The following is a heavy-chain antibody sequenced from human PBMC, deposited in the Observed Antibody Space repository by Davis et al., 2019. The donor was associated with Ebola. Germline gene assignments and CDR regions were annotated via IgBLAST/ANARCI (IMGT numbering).Heavy chain of an antibody. V-gene: IGHV4-39*01. J-gene: IGHJ5*02. D-gene: IGHD2-2*02. CDR2: IYYSGST. CDR3: ARQLGYCSSTSCYNNWFDP. Sequence: SETLSLTCTVSGGSISSSGYYWGWIRQPPGKGLEWIGSIYYSGSTYDNPSLKSRVTISVDTSKNQFSLKLSSVTAADTAVYYCARQLGYCSSTSCYNNWFDPWGQGTLVTVSS. CDR1: GGSISSSGYY.